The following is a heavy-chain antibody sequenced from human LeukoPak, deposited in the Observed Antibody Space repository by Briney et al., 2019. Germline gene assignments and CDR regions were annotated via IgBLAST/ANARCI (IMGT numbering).Heavy chain of an antibody. V-gene: IGHV3-48*04. CDR1: GFSFEDYG. Sequence: GGSLRLSCAVTGFSFEDYGMHWVRQPPGKGLEWVSYISSSGSTIYYADSVKGRFTISRDNAKNSLYLQMNSLRAEDTAVYYCARVGRRSPYGSGSYYNHLLPFRRFDPWGQGTLVTVSS. CDR3: ARVGRRSPYGSGSYYNHLLPFRRFDP. D-gene: IGHD3-10*01. J-gene: IGHJ5*02. CDR2: ISSSGSTI.